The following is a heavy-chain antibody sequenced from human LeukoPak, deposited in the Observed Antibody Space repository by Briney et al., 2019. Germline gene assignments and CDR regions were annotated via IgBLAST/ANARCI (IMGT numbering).Heavy chain of an antibody. CDR3: EKDKGHTVAKIMGVGDY. CDR1: GFTFSIYW. CDR2: IRYDGSNK. J-gene: IGHJ4*02. Sequence: GGSLRLSCAASGFTFSIYWMSWVRQAPGKGLEWLAFIRYDGSNKYYADSVKGRSTISRDNSKNTLYLQMNSLRDEDTAVYYCEKDKGHTVAKIMGVGDYWGQGTLVTVSS. D-gene: IGHD5-12*01. V-gene: IGHV3-30*02.